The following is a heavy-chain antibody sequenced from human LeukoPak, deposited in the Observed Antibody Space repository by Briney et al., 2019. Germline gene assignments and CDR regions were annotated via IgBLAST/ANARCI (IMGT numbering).Heavy chain of an antibody. CDR3: TKDPLDY. CDR2: ISGSAGGT. V-gene: IGHV3-23*01. J-gene: IGHJ4*02. Sequence: GGSLRLSCVASGFTLSSYMMSWVRQAPGKGLEWVSSISGSAGGTSYSDSVRGRFTISRDSPKNTLYLQMSSLRVEDTALYYCTKDPLDYWGQGTLVTVSS. CDR1: GFTLSSYM.